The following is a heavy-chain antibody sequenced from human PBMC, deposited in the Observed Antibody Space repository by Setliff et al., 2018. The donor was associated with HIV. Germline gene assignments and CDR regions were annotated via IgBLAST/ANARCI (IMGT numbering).Heavy chain of an antibody. D-gene: IGHD6-13*01. V-gene: IGHV3-23*01. J-gene: IGHJ6*03. CDR3: AKTTPSSIRYPYCYYMDV. CDR1: GFSFRTYA. CDR2: ISATAGDT. Sequence: GGSLRLSCAASGFSFRTYAMSWVRQAPGKGLEWVSAISATAGDTYYADSVKGRFTISRDYSKNTLYLQMNSLRAEDTAVYYCAKTTPSSIRYPYCYYMDVWGKGTTVTVSS.